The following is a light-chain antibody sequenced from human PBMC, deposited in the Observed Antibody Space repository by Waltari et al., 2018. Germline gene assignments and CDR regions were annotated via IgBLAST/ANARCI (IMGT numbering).Light chain of an antibody. CDR1: QSVNTY. CDR3: QHHVRLPAT. V-gene: IGKV3-20*01. J-gene: IGKJ1*01. Sequence: EIVLTQSPGTLSLSPGERATLSCRASQSVNTYLAWYQQKPGQAPRLLIYAASTRAAGIPDGFSGSGSGTDFSLTISRLEAEDFAVYYCQHHVRLPATFGQGTKVEIK. CDR2: AAS.